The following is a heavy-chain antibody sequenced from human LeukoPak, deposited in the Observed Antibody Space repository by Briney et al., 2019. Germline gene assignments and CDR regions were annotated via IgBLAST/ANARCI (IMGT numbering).Heavy chain of an antibody. CDR2: IYYSGST. J-gene: IGHJ4*02. D-gene: IGHD2-8*02. V-gene: IGHV4-39*01. CDR1: GGSISSSSYY. CDR3: GRRLEMPWGCDDN. Sequence: PSETLSLTCTVSGGSISSSSYYWGWIRQPPGKGLEWIGSIYYSGSTYYNPSLKSRVTISVDTSKNQFSLKLSSVTAADTAVYYCGRRLEMPWGCDDNWGQGTLVTVSS.